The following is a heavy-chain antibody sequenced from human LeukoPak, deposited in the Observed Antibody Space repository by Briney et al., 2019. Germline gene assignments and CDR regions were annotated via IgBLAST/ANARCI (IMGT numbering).Heavy chain of an antibody. J-gene: IGHJ4*02. CDR2: ISSSSYI. Sequence: PGGSLRLSCAASGFTFSSYSMNWVRQAPGKGLEWVSSISSSSYIYYADSVKGRFTISRDNAKNSLYLQMNSLRAEDTAVYYCARGIYGDYQTSFDYWGQGTLVTVSS. D-gene: IGHD4-17*01. CDR1: GFTFSSYS. CDR3: ARGIYGDYQTSFDY. V-gene: IGHV3-21*01.